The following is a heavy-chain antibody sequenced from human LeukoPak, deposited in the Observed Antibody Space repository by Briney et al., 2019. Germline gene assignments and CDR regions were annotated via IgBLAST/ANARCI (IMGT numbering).Heavy chain of an antibody. V-gene: IGHV3-74*01. CDR2: INSDGSST. J-gene: IGHJ3*02. D-gene: IGHD5-18*01. CDR1: GFTLSSYW. CDR3: ARVQQLWFLGAFDI. Sequence: GGSLRLSCAASGFTLSSYWMHWVRHAPGKGLVWVSRINSDGSSTIYADSVKGRFTISRDNAKNTLYLQMNSLRAEDTAVYYCARVQQLWFLGAFDIWGQGTMVTVSS.